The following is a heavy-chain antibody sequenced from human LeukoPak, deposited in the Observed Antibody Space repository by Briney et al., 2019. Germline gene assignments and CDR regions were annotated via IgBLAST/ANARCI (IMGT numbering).Heavy chain of an antibody. CDR3: ARDLTRGWFDP. V-gene: IGHV4-30-2*01. D-gene: IGHD3-10*01. CDR2: IYHRGST. J-gene: IGHJ5*02. CDR1: GDSISGSSYY. Sequence: SETLSLTCTVSGDSISGSSYYWSWIRQPPGKGLEWIGYIYHRGSTYHNPSLKSRVTMSVDRSKKQFSLKLNSVTAADTAVYYCARDLTRGWFDPWGQGILVSVSS.